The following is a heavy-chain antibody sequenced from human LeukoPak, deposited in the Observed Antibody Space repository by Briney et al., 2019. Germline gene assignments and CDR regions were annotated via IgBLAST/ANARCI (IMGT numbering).Heavy chain of an antibody. Sequence: SETLSLTCTVSGYSISSGYYWGWIRQPPGKGLEWIGSIYHSGSTYYNPSLKSRVTISVDTSKNQFSLKLSSVTAADTAVYYCARDLGIVGATIAFDIWGQGTMVTVSS. J-gene: IGHJ3*02. CDR2: IYHSGST. CDR1: GYSISSGYY. D-gene: IGHD1-26*01. V-gene: IGHV4-38-2*02. CDR3: ARDLGIVGATIAFDI.